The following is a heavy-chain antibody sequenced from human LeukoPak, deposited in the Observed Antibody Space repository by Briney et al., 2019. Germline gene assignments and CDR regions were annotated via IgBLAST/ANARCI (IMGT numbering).Heavy chain of an antibody. CDR2: ISNSGGST. CDR1: GFTFSSYA. V-gene: IGHV3-23*01. CDR3: AKETSSSFDY. Sequence: GGSLRLSCAASGFTFSSYAMYCVRKAPGKGLEWVSGISNSGGSTYYADSVKGRFTISRDNSKNTLYLQMNSLRAEDTAVYYCAKETSSSFDYWGQGTLVTVSS. D-gene: IGHD6-6*01. J-gene: IGHJ4*02.